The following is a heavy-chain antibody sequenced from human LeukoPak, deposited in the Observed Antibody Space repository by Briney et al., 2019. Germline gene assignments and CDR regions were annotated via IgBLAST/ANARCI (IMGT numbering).Heavy chain of an antibody. CDR1: GFTVSSNY. V-gene: IGHV3-53*01. Sequence: GGSLRLSCAASGFTVSSNYMSWVRQAPGKGLEWVSVIYSGGSTYYADSVKGRFTISRDNSKNTLYLQMNSLRAEDTAVYYCAKELEQQPSYEYWGQGTLVTISS. CDR2: IYSGGST. CDR3: AKELEQQPSYEY. J-gene: IGHJ4*02. D-gene: IGHD6-13*01.